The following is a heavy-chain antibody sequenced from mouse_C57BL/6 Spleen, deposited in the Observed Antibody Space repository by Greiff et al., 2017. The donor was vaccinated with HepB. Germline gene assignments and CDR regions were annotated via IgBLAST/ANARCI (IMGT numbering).Heavy chain of an antibody. CDR3: ARDQNYGLYWYFDV. V-gene: IGHV5-4*01. Sequence: EVQGVESGGGLVKPGGSLKLSCAASGFTFSSYAMSWVRQTPEKRLEWVATISDGGSYTYYPDNVKGRFTISRDNAKNNLYLQMSHLKSEDTAMYYCARDQNYGLYWYFDVWGTGTTVTVSS. J-gene: IGHJ1*03. CDR2: ISDGGSYT. D-gene: IGHD1-1*01. CDR1: GFTFSSYA.